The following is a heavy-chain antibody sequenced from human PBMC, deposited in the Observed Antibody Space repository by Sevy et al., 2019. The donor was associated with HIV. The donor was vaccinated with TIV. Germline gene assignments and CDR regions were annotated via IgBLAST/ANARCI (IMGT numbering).Heavy chain of an antibody. D-gene: IGHD1-26*01. CDR3: ARIGIVGATQGWFDP. CDR1: GGSISSYY. CDR2: IYYSGST. V-gene: IGHV4-59*01. J-gene: IGHJ5*02. Sequence: SETLSLTCTVSGGSISSYYWSWIRQPPGKGLEWIGYIYYSGSTNYNPSLKSRVTISVDTSKNQFSLKLSSVTAVDTAVYYCARIGIVGATQGWFDPWGQGTLVTVSS.